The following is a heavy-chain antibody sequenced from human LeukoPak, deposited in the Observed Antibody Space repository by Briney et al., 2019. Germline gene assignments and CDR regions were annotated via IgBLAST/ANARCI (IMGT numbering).Heavy chain of an antibody. V-gene: IGHV3-11*06. CDR1: GFTFNDYY. Sequence: GGSLRLSCAASGFTFNDYYMTWIRQAPGKGLEWVSYISSTGSYTIFAVSVKGRFTISRDNAKNSLYLQMSNLRAEDTALYYCARQQTSAATGGFDFWGQGTLVTVSS. CDR3: ARQQTSAATGGFDF. CDR2: ISSTGSYT. J-gene: IGHJ4*02. D-gene: IGHD6-25*01.